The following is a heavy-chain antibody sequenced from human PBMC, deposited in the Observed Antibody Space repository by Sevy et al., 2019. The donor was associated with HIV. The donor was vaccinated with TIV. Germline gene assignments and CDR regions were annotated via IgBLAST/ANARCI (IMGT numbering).Heavy chain of an antibody. D-gene: IGHD2-15*01. CDR3: ARERGKYCGGGRCYSV. CDR1: GYSISSGHY. V-gene: IGHV4-38-2*02. Sequence: SETLSLTCAVSGYSISSGHYWGWMRQPPGKGLEWIGSIFHSGNTYYNVSLKSRVTISVDTSKNQFSLRLSSMTAADTAVYYWARERGKYCGGGRCYSVWGKGTTVTVSS. J-gene: IGHJ6*04. CDR2: IFHSGNT.